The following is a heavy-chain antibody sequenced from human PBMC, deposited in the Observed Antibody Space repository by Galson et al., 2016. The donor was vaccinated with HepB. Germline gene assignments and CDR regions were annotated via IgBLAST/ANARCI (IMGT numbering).Heavy chain of an antibody. CDR2: INPYGTT. J-gene: IGHJ4*02. CDR1: EDTFTRYY. Sequence: SVKVSCKASEDTFTRYYMHWVRQAPGHGLEWMGIINPYGTTTYAQQFQGRITMTRGTATGTVYMQLNSLRSEDTAIFYCARGGDSPMDDIDYWGQGTLVTVSS. V-gene: IGHV1-46*01. D-gene: IGHD5-18*01. CDR3: ARGGDSPMDDIDY.